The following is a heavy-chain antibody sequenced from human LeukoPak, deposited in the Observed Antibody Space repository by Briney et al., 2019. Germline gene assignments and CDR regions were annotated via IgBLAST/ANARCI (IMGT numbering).Heavy chain of an antibody. CDR1: GGSFSGYY. CDR2: INHSGST. D-gene: IGHD3-10*01. V-gene: IGHV4-34*01. CDR3: ARVGYYYGSGSYYFDY. Sequence: SETLSLTCAVYGGSFSGYYWSWIRQPPGKGLEWIGEINHSGSTNYNPSLKSRVTLSVDTSKNQFSLKLSSVTAADTAVYYCARVGYYYGSGSYYFDYWGQGTLVTVSS. J-gene: IGHJ4*02.